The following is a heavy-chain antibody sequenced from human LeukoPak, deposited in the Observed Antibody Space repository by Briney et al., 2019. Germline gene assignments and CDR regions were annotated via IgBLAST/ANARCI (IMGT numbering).Heavy chain of an antibody. CDR1: GYSFTSYW. Sequence: GESLKISCKGSGYSFTSYWIGWVRQMPGKGLEWMGIIYPGDSDTRYSPSFQGQVTISADKSISTAYLQWSSLKASDTAMYYCARAEPPSGSGDDVDYFDYWGQGTLVTVSS. CDR2: IYPGDSDT. CDR3: ARAEPPSGSGDDVDYFDY. J-gene: IGHJ4*02. D-gene: IGHD5-12*01. V-gene: IGHV5-51*01.